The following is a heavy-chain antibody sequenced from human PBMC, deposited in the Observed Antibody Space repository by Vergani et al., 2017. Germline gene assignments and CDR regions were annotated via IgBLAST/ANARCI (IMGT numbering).Heavy chain of an antibody. D-gene: IGHD3-10*01. Sequence: EVQLLESGGGLVQPGGSLRLSCAASGFTFSSYAMSWVRQAPGKGLEWVSAISGSGGSTYYADSVKGRFTISRDNSKNTLYLQMNSLRAEDTAVYYCARDREGITMVRGVTRAGIFDYWGQGTLVTVSS. CDR1: GFTFSSYA. J-gene: IGHJ4*02. CDR2: ISGSGGST. CDR3: ARDREGITMVRGVTRAGIFDY. V-gene: IGHV3-23*01.